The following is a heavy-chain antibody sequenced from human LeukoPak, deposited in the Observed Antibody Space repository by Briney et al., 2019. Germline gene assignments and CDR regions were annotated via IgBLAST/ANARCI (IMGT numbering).Heavy chain of an antibody. CDR3: ARLSSTLYYSMDV. J-gene: IGHJ6*02. CDR1: GGSISSYY. CDR2: IQNSAIYRAKI. V-gene: IGHV4-59*08. Sequence: SETLSLTCAVSGGSISSYYWTWLRQPPGKGLEWVGYIQNSAIYRAKIKSSPSLQSRVSLSIDTSKNQVSLTVNSVTAADTGVYYCARLSSTLYYSMDVWGPGTAVTVSS. D-gene: IGHD6-6*01.